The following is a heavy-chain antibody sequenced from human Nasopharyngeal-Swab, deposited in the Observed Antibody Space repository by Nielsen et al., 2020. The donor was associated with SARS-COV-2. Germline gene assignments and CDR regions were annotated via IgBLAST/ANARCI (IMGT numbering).Heavy chain of an antibody. V-gene: IGHV3-48*02. CDR1: GFTFSSSS. CDR3: ARDTPNIYSGDAFDL. Sequence: GESLKISCAASGFTFSSSSMNWVRQAPGKGLEWLSYISKSGNTIYYANSVKGRFTVSRDNAKNSLYLQMNSLRDEDTAVYYCARDTPNIYSGDAFDLWGQGTVVTVSS. J-gene: IGHJ3*01. D-gene: IGHD2-21*01. CDR2: ISKSGNTI.